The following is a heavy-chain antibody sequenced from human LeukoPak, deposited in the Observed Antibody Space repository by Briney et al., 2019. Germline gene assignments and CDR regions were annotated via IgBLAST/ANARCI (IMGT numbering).Heavy chain of an antibody. J-gene: IGHJ4*02. CDR3: ARGYYDKLYDY. Sequence: SETLSLTCAVYGGSFSGYYWSWIRQPPGKGLEWIGEINHSGSTNYNPSLKSRVTISVDTSKNQFSLKLSSVTAADTAVYYCARGYYDKLYDYWGQGTLVTVSS. CDR1: GGSFSGYY. V-gene: IGHV4-34*01. CDR2: INHSGST. D-gene: IGHD3-22*01.